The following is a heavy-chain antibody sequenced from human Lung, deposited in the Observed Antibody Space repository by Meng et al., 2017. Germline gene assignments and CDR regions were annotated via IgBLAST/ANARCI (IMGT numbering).Heavy chain of an antibody. Sequence: QGQRRGGGTGLVKPSGTLSRTCAVSRGSISSGNWWSWARQPPGKGLEWIGEIYHSGSTNYNPSLKSRVTISVDKSKNQFSLKLSSVTAADTAVYYCARRGLWLDPQNFDYWGQGTLVTVSS. D-gene: IGHD6-19*01. CDR2: IYHSGST. CDR3: ARRGLWLDPQNFDY. V-gene: IGHV4-4*02. J-gene: IGHJ4*02. CDR1: RGSISSGNW.